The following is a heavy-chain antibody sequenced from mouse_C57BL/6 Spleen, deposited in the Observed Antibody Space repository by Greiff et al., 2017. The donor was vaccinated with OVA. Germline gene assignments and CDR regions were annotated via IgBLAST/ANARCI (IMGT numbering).Heavy chain of an antibody. J-gene: IGHJ1*03. V-gene: IGHV14-4*01. CDR3: TTTIYYGSLYFDV. CDR1: GFNIKDDY. D-gene: IGHD1-1*01. CDR2: IDPENGDT. Sequence: VQLQQSGAELVRPGASVKLSCTASGFNIKDDYMHWVKQRPEQGLEWIGWIDPENGDTEYASKFQGKATITADTSSNTAYLQLSSRTSEDTAVYYCTTTIYYGSLYFDVWGTGTTVTVSS.